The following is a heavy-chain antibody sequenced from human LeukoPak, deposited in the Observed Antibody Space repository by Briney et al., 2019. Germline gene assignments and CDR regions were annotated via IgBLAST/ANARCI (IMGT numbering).Heavy chain of an antibody. J-gene: IGHJ4*02. V-gene: IGHV4-38-2*02. CDR1: GYSISSGYY. CDR2: IHHTGTT. Sequence: SETLSLTCTVSGYSISSGYYWGWIRQPPGKGLEWIGSIHHTGTTYYNPSLKSRVSISVDTSNNHFSLKVISVTAADTAVHYCARSTYSGSYYDGFEYWGQGTLVTVSS. CDR3: ARSTYSGSYYDGFEY. D-gene: IGHD1-26*01.